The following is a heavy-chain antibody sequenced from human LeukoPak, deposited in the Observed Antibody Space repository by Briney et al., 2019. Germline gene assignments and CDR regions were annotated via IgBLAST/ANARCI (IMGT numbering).Heavy chain of an antibody. CDR3: ARTYYYGSGSYYSSKSYYFDY. D-gene: IGHD3-10*01. CDR2: INPNSGGT. CDR1: GYTFTGYY. J-gene: IGHJ4*02. V-gene: IGHV1-2*02. Sequence: ASVKVSCKASGYTFTGYYMHWVRQAPGQGLEWMGWINPNSGGTNYAQKFQGRVTITTDESTSTAYMELSSLRSEDTAVYYCARTYYYGSGSYYSSKSYYFDYWGQGTLVTVSS.